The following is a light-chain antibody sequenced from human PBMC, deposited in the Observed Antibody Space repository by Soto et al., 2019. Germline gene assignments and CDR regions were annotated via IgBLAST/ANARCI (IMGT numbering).Light chain of an antibody. J-gene: IGKJ5*01. CDR1: QSVSSSH. CDR2: AAS. V-gene: IGKV3-20*01. CDR3: QQYGYSPIP. Sequence: GLSHSPVTLSLPPVERATLSCGASQSVSSSHLAWYQHKPGQAPRLXIYAASSRATGSPDRFSGGGSGTDFTLTISRLEPEDFAVYYCQQYGYSPIPFGQGTRLEIK.